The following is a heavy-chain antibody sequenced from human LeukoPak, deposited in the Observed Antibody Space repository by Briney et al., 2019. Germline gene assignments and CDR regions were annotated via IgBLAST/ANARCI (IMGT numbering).Heavy chain of an antibody. J-gene: IGHJ4*02. D-gene: IGHD3-22*01. Sequence: GGSLRLSCEASGLTVSSNYMSWVRQAAGKGLEWVSVIYSDGSTYYTDSRKGRFTISRDNSKNTLYLEMTSLRAEDRAVYYGAKLRPHDMEDYWGQGTLVTVSS. V-gene: IGHV3-66*04. CDR2: IYSDGST. CDR1: GLTVSSNY. CDR3: AKLRPHDMEDY.